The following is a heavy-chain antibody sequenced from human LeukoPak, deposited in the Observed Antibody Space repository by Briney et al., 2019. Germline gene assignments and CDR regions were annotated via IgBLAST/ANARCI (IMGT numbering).Heavy chain of an antibody. CDR1: GGSISSCY. CDR2: IYYSGST. CDR3: VRDSSGWYRWFDP. J-gene: IGHJ5*02. D-gene: IGHD6-19*01. V-gene: IGHV4-59*01. Sequence: SETLSLTCTVSGGSISSCYWSWIRQPPAKGLEWIGYIYYSGSTNYNPSLKSRVTISVDTSKNQFSLKLSSVTAADTAVYYCVRDSSGWYRWFDPWGQGTLVTVSS.